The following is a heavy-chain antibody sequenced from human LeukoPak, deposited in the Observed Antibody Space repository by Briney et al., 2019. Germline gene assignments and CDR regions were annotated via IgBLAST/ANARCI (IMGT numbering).Heavy chain of an antibody. Sequence: GESLKISCKGSGYSFTSYWIGWVRQMPGKGLEWMGIIYPGDSDTSYSPSFQGHVTISADKSTSTAYLQWSRLQVADTAVYFCAKSADSGYDWRFGNWGQGTVLTVSS. CDR3: AKSADSGYDWRFGN. CDR1: GYSFTSYW. D-gene: IGHD5-12*01. J-gene: IGHJ4*02. V-gene: IGHV5-51*01. CDR2: IYPGDSDT.